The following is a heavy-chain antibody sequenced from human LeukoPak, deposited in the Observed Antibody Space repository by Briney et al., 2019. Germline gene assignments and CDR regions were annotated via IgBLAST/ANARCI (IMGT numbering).Heavy chain of an antibody. D-gene: IGHD5-18*01. V-gene: IGHV3-30*18. Sequence: GGSLRLSCAASGFTFSSYGMHWVRQAPVKGLEWVAIIPYDGSNKYYADSVKGRFTISRDNSKNTLYLQMNSLRAEDTAVYYCAKPGRNSEYSYDPWYFDLWGRGTLVTVSS. CDR1: GFTFSSYG. J-gene: IGHJ2*01. CDR2: IPYDGSNK. CDR3: AKPGRNSEYSYDPWYFDL.